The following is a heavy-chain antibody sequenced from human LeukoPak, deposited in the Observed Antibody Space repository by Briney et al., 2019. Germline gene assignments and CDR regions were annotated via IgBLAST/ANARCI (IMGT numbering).Heavy chain of an antibody. Sequence: GASVKVSCKTSGYTFTGYYIHWVRQAPGQGLEWMGWIYPNSGGPYYARNFQGRVTMTRDTSISTAYMELSSLRSDDTAVYYCARKGEYYGDYDYWGQGTLVTVSS. J-gene: IGHJ4*02. CDR1: GYTFTGYY. CDR2: IYPNSGGP. CDR3: ARKGEYYGDYDY. D-gene: IGHD4-17*01. V-gene: IGHV1-2*02.